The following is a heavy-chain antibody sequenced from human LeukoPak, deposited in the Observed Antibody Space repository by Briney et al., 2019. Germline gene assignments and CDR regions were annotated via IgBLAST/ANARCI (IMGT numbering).Heavy chain of an antibody. D-gene: IGHD6-19*01. J-gene: IGHJ4*02. CDR3: AKDSIAVAGTEDY. CDR2: IKQDGSKK. V-gene: IGHV3-7*03. Sequence: HPGGSLRLSCVASGFPFSSYWMTWVRQAPGKGLEWVANIKQDGSKKSYVDSVKGRFTISRDNSKNTLYLQMNSLRAEDTAVYYCAKDSIAVAGTEDYWGQGTLVTVSS. CDR1: GFPFSSYW.